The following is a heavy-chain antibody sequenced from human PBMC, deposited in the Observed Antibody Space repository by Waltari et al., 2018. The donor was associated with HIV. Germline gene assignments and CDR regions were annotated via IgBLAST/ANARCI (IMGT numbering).Heavy chain of an antibody. J-gene: IGHJ4*02. CDR3: ARDGVGDAAFDY. D-gene: IGHD1-26*01. CDR2: INPNSGNT. CDR1: GYNFTGYY. V-gene: IGHV1-2*02. Sequence: QVQLLQSGPEVRKPGASVKVSCRASGYNFTGYYMHWVRQAPGQGLEWMGWINPNSGNTHFAQKFKGRVTLTRVTSIRTAYLEMQRLKSDDTAIYYCARDGVGDAAFDYWGQGTLVTVS.